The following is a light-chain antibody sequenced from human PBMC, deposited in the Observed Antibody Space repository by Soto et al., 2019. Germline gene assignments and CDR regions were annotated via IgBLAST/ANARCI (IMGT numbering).Light chain of an antibody. Sequence: EIVMTQSPATLSVSPGERATLSCRASQSISSNLAWYQQKPGQAPRLLIYGASTRAPGIPARFSGSGSGTEFTLTISSLQSEDFAVYYCQHYNNWPYSFGQGTKLEIK. J-gene: IGKJ2*03. CDR3: QHYNNWPYS. CDR2: GAS. CDR1: QSISSN. V-gene: IGKV3-15*01.